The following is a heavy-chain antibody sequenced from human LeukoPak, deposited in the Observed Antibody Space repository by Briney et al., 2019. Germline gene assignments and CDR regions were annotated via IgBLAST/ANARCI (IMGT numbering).Heavy chain of an antibody. CDR2: ISSSSSTI. CDR1: GFTFSTYS. CDR3: AGGASEYSSSGDFAC. V-gene: IGHV3-48*01. J-gene: IGHJ4*02. Sequence: PGGSLRLSCAASGFTFSTYSMNWVRQARGKGLEWVSYISSSSSTIYYADSVKGRFTISRDNAKNSLYLQMNSLSADDTAVYYCAGGASEYSSSGDFACWGQGTLVTVSS. D-gene: IGHD6-6*01.